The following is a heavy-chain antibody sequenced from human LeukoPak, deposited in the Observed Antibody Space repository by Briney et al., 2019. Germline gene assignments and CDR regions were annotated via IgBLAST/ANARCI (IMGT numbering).Heavy chain of an antibody. CDR1: GLTFKNYW. Sequence: PGGSLRLSCAASGLTFKNYWMNWVRQAPGKGLEWVANINQDGSRKSYVDSVKGRFTISRDNAENSLYLQMNSLRDEDTAVYYCARDSSGYYSPLDYWGQGTLVTVSS. V-gene: IGHV3-7*01. CDR3: ARDSSGYYSPLDY. CDR2: INQDGSRK. J-gene: IGHJ4*02. D-gene: IGHD3-22*01.